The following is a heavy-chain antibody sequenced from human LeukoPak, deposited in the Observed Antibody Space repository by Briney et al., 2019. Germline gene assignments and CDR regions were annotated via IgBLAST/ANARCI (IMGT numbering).Heavy chain of an antibody. CDR3: ARTIVGATDLDY. J-gene: IGHJ4*02. CDR2: ISTYNGNT. D-gene: IGHD1-26*01. CDR1: GYTFTSYG. V-gene: IGHV1-18*01. Sequence: ASVKVSCKASGYTFTSYGISWVRQAPGQGLEWMGWISTYNGNTNYAQKLQGRVTMTTDTSTSTAYMELRSLRSDDTAVYYCARTIVGATDLDYWGQGTLVTVSS.